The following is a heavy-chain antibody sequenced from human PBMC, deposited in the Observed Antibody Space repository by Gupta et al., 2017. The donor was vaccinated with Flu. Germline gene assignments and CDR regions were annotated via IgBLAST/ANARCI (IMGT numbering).Heavy chain of an antibody. CDR3: AKDLSPGSGTLGDFDY. V-gene: IGHV3-23*01. CDR2: ISGRGGST. D-gene: IGHD6-13*01. Sequence: EVQLLESGGGLVQPGGSLRLSCAASGFTLSNFAMSWFRQAPGKGLEWCATISGRGGSTIYADAVRCRSTISRDNSKNTLYRQMNSLGAEDTAIFYGAKDLSPGSGTLGDFDYWGQGTPVTVSS. CDR1: GFTLSNFA. J-gene: IGHJ4*02.